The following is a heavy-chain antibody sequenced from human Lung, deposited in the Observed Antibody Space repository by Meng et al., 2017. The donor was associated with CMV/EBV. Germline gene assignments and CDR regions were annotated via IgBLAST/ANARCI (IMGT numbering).Heavy chain of an antibody. Sequence: GESLKISCAASGFTVSSNYMSWVRQAPGKGLEWVSVIYSGGSTYYADAVKGRFTISRDNSNNTLYLQMNSLRAEDTAVYYCARSSDSSGYLSFQHWGQATLVTVSS. V-gene: IGHV3-53*01. D-gene: IGHD3-22*01. J-gene: IGHJ1*01. CDR1: GFTVSSNY. CDR3: ARSSDSSGYLSFQH. CDR2: IYSGGST.